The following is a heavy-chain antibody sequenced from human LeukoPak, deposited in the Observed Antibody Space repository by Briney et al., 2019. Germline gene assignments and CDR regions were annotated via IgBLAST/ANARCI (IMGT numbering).Heavy chain of an antibody. CDR2: IYYSWST. CDR1: GGSLNSYY. D-gene: IGHD1-26*01. J-gene: IGHJ4*02. CDR3: SRESGAFSPFGY. V-gene: IGHV4-59*12. Sequence: SETLSLTCTGSGGSLNSYYWSWIRQPPGKGLEGIGYIYYSWSTNYNLSLTSRVTIPVHTPKNLYSLSLTSVTAADTAVYYCSRESGAFSPFGYWGQGTLVTVSS.